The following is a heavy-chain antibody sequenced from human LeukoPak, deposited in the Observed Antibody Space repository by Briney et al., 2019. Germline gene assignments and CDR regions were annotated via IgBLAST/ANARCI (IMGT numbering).Heavy chain of an antibody. CDR1: GGTFSSYA. V-gene: IGHV1-69*05. CDR2: IIPIFGTA. CDR3: ARGSYDSSGYYPDY. Sequence: SVKASCKASGGTFSSYAISWVRQAPGQGLEWMGRIIPIFGTANYAQKFQGRVTIITDGSTSTAYMELSSLRSEDTAVYYCARGSYDSSGYYPDYWGQGTLVTVSS. J-gene: IGHJ4*02. D-gene: IGHD3-22*01.